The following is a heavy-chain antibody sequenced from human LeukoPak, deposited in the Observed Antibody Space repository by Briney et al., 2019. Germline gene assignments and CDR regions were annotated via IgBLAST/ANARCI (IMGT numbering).Heavy chain of an antibody. CDR2: ISDSGDGT. V-gene: IGHV3-23*01. Sequence: GGSLRLSCAASGFTFRTYAMSWVRQAPGKGLEWVSGISDSGDGTYYAESVKGRFTISRDNSKNTLYLQMNSLRAEDTAVYYCASTSSGWPDDAFDIWGQGTMVTVSS. CDR1: GFTFRTYA. D-gene: IGHD6-19*01. J-gene: IGHJ3*02. CDR3: ASTSSGWPDDAFDI.